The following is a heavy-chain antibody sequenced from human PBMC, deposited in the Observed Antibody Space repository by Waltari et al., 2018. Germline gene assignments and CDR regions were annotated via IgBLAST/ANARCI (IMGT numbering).Heavy chain of an antibody. D-gene: IGHD6-13*01. Sequence: QVQLQPWGAGLLKPSETLSLTCAVYGGSFSGYYWSCIRQPPGKGMECIGEINHSGSTNYNPTLKSRVTISVDTSKNQFSLKLSSVTAADTAVYYCAGGNPSRTIAAAEGDWGQGTPVTVSS. J-gene: IGHJ4*02. CDR1: GGSFSGYY. V-gene: IGHV4-34*01. CDR3: AGGNPSRTIAAAEGD. CDR2: INHSGST.